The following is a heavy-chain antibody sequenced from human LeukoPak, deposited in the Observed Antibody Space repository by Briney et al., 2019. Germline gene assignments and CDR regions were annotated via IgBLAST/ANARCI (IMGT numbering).Heavy chain of an antibody. Sequence: GGSLRLSCAASGFTVSSNYMSWVRQAPGKGLEWVAVMSYDGGNKYYADSVKGRFTISRDNSKSTLYLQMNSLRAEDTALYYCAKDSGFFYFDYWGQGTLVTVSS. J-gene: IGHJ4*02. V-gene: IGHV3-30*01. CDR3: AKDSGFFYFDY. CDR2: MSYDGGNK. D-gene: IGHD3-3*01. CDR1: GFTVSSNY.